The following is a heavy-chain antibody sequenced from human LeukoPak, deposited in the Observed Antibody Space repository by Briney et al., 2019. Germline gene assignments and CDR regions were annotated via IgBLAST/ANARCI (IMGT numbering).Heavy chain of an antibody. J-gene: IGHJ4*02. Sequence: ASVKVSCKASGYTFSAYGITWVRQAPGQGPEWMAWTSGTGYNTDYTQRFQGRVSVTTDTSTSTAFLEVRSLGSEDTAIYYCARSQCPDSTSCYYFFYFDFWGQGTPVTVSS. CDR2: TSGTGYNT. V-gene: IGHV1-18*01. CDR3: ARSQCPDSTSCYYFFYFDF. CDR1: GYTFSAYG. D-gene: IGHD2-2*01.